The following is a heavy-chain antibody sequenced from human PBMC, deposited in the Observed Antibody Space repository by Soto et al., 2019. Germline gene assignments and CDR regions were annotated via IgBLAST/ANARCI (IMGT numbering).Heavy chain of an antibody. J-gene: IGHJ3*02. CDR3: ARTLWELEGNDAFDI. D-gene: IGHD1-26*01. V-gene: IGHV3-33*01. CDR1: GFTFSSYG. CDR2: IWYDGSNK. Sequence: QVQLVESGGGVVQPGRSLRLSCAASGFTFSSYGMHWVRQAPGKGLEWVAVIWYDGSNKYYADSVKGRFTISRDNSKNTLYLQMNSLRAEDTAVYYCARTLWELEGNDAFDIWGQGTMVTVSS.